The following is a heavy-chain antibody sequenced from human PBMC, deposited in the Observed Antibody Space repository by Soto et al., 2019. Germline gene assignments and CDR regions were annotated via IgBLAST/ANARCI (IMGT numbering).Heavy chain of an antibody. J-gene: IGHJ4*02. Sequence: QVQLQESGPGLVKPSQTLSLTCTVSGGSISSGGYYWSWIRQHPGKGLEWIGYIYYSGSTYYNPSLQSRVTFSVDTSKNQFSLKLSSVTAADTAVYYCAREGGIVGATAADYWGQGTLVTVSS. CDR2: IYYSGST. D-gene: IGHD1-26*01. CDR1: GGSISSGGYY. CDR3: AREGGIVGATAADY. V-gene: IGHV4-31*03.